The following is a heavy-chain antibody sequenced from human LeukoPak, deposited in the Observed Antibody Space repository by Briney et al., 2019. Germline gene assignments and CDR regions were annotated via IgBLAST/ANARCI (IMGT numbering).Heavy chain of an antibody. CDR2: ISWNSGSI. D-gene: IGHD3-3*01. Sequence: PGRSLRLSCAASGFTFDDYAVHWVRQAPGKGLEWVSGISWNSGSIGYADSVKGRFTISRDNAKNSLYLQMNSLRAEDMALYYCARGTIFGVVRFDYWGQGTLVTVSS. CDR3: ARGTIFGVVRFDY. J-gene: IGHJ4*02. CDR1: GFTFDDYA. V-gene: IGHV3-9*03.